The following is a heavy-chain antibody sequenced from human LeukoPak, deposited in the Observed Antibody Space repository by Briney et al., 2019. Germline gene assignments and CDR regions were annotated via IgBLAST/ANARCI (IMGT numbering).Heavy chain of an antibody. CDR3: AKERRPYSSGWYGHNWFDP. CDR2: ISGSGGST. J-gene: IGHJ5*02. Sequence: GGSLRLSCAASGFTFSSYAMSWVRQAPGKGLEWVSAISGSGGSTYYADSVKGRFTISRDNSKNTLYLQMNSLRAEDPAVYYCAKERRPYSSGWYGHNWFDPWGQGTLVTVSS. V-gene: IGHV3-23*01. D-gene: IGHD6-19*01. CDR1: GFTFSSYA.